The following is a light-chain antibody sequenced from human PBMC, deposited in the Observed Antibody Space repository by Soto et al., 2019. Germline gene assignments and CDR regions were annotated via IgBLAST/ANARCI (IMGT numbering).Light chain of an antibody. CDR2: GAS. CDR1: QSVTSNY. Sequence: ENVLTQSPGTLSLSPGERATLSCRASQSVTSNYLAWYQQKPGQAPRPPLYGASNKATGIPARFSGSGSGTDFTLTISSLDPEDFAVYYCLKRRNWPLTVGEGTKGDIK. CDR3: LKRRNWPLT. V-gene: IGKV3D-20*02. J-gene: IGKJ4*01.